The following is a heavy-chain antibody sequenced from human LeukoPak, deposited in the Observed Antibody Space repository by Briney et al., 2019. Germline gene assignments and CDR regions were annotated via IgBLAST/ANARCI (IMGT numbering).Heavy chain of an antibody. CDR1: GGSISSYY. CDR3: ARDLVVTMVRGVKGRSYNWFDP. Sequence: SETLSLTCTVSGGSISSYYWSWIRQPAGKGLEWIGRIYTSGSTNYNPSLKSRVTMSVDTSKNQFSLKLSSVTAADTAVYYCARDLVVTMVRGVKGRSYNWFDPWGQGTLVTVSS. V-gene: IGHV4-4*07. J-gene: IGHJ5*02. CDR2: IYTSGST. D-gene: IGHD3-10*01.